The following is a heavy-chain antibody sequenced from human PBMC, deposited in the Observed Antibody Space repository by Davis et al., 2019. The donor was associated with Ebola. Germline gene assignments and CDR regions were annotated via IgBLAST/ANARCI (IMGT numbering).Heavy chain of an antibody. CDR3: ATTPQYSSGQNKPFDY. Sequence: GGSLRLSCAASGFTFSNAWMSWVRQAPGKGLEWVGRIKSKTDGGTTDYAAPVKGRFTISRDDSKNTLYLQMNSLRAEDTAVYYCATTPQYSSGQNKPFDYWGQGTLVTVSS. CDR1: GFTFSNAW. J-gene: IGHJ4*02. D-gene: IGHD6-19*01. CDR2: IKSKTDGGTT. V-gene: IGHV3-15*01.